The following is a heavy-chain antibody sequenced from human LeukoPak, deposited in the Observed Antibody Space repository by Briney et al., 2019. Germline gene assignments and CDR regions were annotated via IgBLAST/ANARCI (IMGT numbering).Heavy chain of an antibody. CDR2: ISGSGGNT. CDR1: GFTFSSYA. CDR3: ARDGPASNWFDP. D-gene: IGHD2-2*01. J-gene: IGHJ5*02. V-gene: IGHV3-23*01. Sequence: GGSLRLSCAASGFTFSSYAMSWVRQAPGKGLEWVSAISGSGGNTCYADSVKGRFTISRDNSKNTLYLQMNSLRADDTAVYYCARDGPASNWFDPWGQGTLVTVSS.